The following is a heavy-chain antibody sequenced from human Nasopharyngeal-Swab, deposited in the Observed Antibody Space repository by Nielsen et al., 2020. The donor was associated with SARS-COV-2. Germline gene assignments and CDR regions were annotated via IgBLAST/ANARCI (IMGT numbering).Heavy chain of an antibody. J-gene: IGHJ6*04. Sequence: GGSLRLSCVASGFTFDDYAIHWVRQGPGKGLEWVSGIASNTDSIAYADSVLGRFTISRDNAKNSLYLQMNSLRAEDTALYYCAKDMISSSWYLGGNYYYGMDVWGKGTTVTVSS. CDR2: IASNTDSI. V-gene: IGHV3-9*01. CDR1: GFTFDDYA. D-gene: IGHD6-13*01. CDR3: AKDMISSSWYLGGNYYYGMDV.